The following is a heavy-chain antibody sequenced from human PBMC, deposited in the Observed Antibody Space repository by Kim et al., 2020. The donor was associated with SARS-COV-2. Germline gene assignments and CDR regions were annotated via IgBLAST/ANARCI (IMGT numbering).Heavy chain of an antibody. J-gene: IGHJ4*02. CDR1: GFTFSSYG. Sequence: GGSLRLSCAASGFTFSSYGMHWVRQAPGKGLEWVAVIWYDGSNKYYADSVKGRFTISRDNSKNTLYLQMNSLRAEDTAVYYCARVSSSWYVPDYWGQGTLVTVSS. D-gene: IGHD6-13*01. CDR2: IWYDGSNK. V-gene: IGHV3-33*01. CDR3: ARVSSSWYVPDY.